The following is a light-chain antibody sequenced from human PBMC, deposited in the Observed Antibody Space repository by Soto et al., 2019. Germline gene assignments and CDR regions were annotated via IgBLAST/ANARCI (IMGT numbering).Light chain of an antibody. CDR2: EVN. CDR1: SSDVGGYNY. V-gene: IGLV2-8*01. CDR3: SSFAGSSDSV. Sequence: QSVLTQPPSASGSPGQSVTISCTGTSSDVGGYNYVSWYQQHPGRAPKLMIYEVNKRPSGVPDRFSGSKSGNTASLTVSGVQAEDEADYYCSSFAGSSDSVFGTGTKLTVL. J-gene: IGLJ1*01.